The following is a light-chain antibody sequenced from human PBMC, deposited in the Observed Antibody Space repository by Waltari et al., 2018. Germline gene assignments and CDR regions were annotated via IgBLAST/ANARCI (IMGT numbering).Light chain of an antibody. V-gene: IGLV2-14*03. Sequence: QSALAQPASVSGSPGQSVTISCTGTGRDVGGYNCVSWYQQHPGKVPKIIIYDVSVRPSGISSRFSGSKSGNTASLTISGLQAEDEADYYCGSYSGTTTYVFGTGTYVTVL. CDR1: GRDVGGYNC. J-gene: IGLJ1*01. CDR2: DVS. CDR3: GSYSGTTTYV.